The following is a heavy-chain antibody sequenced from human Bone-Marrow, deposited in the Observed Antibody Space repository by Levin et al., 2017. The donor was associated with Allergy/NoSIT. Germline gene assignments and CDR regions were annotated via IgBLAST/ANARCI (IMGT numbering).Heavy chain of an antibody. D-gene: IGHD5/OR15-5a*01. J-gene: IGHJ4*02. V-gene: IGHV3-30*04. CDR1: GFTLSDYV. Sequence: GESLKISCAVSGFTLSDYVVHWVRQAPGRGLEWVGVMSSDGSKTFYADSVKGRFNVSKDNSKSTVYLQMNSLRGDDTALYYCARKVSDYSFDYWGQGTLVTVSS. CDR3: ARKVSDYSFDY. CDR2: MSSDGSKT.